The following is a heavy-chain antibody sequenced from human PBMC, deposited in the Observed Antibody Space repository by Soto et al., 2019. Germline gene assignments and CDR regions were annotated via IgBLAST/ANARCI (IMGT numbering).Heavy chain of an antibody. D-gene: IGHD3-9*01. CDR3: TRVTETGFPFDY. J-gene: IGHJ4*02. V-gene: IGHV3-73*01. CDR1: GFTFSGSS. CDR2: IRSKANSYAT. Sequence: GGSLRLSCAASGFTFSGSSMHWVRQASGKGLEWIGHIRSKANSYATAYAASVKGRFTISRDDSKNTAYLQMNSLKSEDTAVYYCTRVTETGFPFDYWGQGTLVTVSS.